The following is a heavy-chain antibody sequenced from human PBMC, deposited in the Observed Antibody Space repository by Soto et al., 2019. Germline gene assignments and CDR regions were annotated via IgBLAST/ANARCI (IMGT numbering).Heavy chain of an antibody. V-gene: IGHV4-31*03. CDR1: GGSISSGGYY. Sequence: SETLSLTCTVSGGSISSGGYYWSWIRQHPGKGLEWIGYIYYSGSTYYNPSLKSRVTISVDTSKNQFSLKLSSVTAADTAVYYCARDVGIPTTYYFDYWGQGTLVTVSS. CDR3: ARDVGIPTTYYFDY. CDR2: IYYSGST. D-gene: IGHD1-1*01. J-gene: IGHJ4*02.